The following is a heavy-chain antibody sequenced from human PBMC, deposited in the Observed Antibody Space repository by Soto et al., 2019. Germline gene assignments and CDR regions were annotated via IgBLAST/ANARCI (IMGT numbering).Heavy chain of an antibody. V-gene: IGHV4-59*08. CDR3: TRHSSSWPIFDY. CDR2: IYYSGST. D-gene: IGHD6-13*01. CDR1: GGSSSSYY. Sequence: SETLSLTCPVAGGSSSSYYWSWLRKPPGKGLEWIGYIYYSGSTNYNPSLKSRVTISVDTSKNQFSLKLSSVTAADTAVYYCTRHSSSWPIFDYWGQGTLVTVSS. J-gene: IGHJ4*02.